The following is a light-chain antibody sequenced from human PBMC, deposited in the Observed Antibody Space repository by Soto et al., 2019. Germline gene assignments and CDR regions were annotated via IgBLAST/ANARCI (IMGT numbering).Light chain of an antibody. CDR1: QSGFSFY. V-gene: IGKV3-20*01. J-gene: IGKJ1*01. CDR2: EAS. CDR3: HQYGRSPWT. Sequence: EIVLTQSPGTLSLSPGERATLSCRASQSGFSFYLAWFQQKPGQAPRLLIYEASRRAIGIPDRFSGSGSGTDFTLTISRLEPEDVAVYYCHQYGRSPWTLGQGTKVDIK.